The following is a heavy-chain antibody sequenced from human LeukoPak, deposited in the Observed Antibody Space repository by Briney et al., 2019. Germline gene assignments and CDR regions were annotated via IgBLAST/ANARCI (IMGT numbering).Heavy chain of an antibody. Sequence: GGSLRLSRAASGFTVSSNYMSWVRQAPGKGLEWVSVIYSGGSTYYADSVKGRFTISRDNSKNTLYLQMNSLRAEDTAVYYCARETAYYYDSSGRLDWGQGTLVTVSS. CDR3: ARETAYYYDSSGRLD. CDR1: GFTVSSNY. J-gene: IGHJ4*02. D-gene: IGHD3-22*01. CDR2: IYSGGST. V-gene: IGHV3-53*01.